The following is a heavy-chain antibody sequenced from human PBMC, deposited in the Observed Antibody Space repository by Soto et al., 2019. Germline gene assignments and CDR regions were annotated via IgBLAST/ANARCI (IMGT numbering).Heavy chain of an antibody. J-gene: IGHJ3*02. CDR1: GGFVSSGSYY. D-gene: IGHD1-1*01. V-gene: IGHV4-34*01. CDR2: MSHSGGT. CDR3: ARVERGTATTVVDAFDI. Sequence: QVQLQQWGAGLLKPSETLSLTCAVYGGFVSSGSYYWSWIRQPPGKGLEWIGEMSHSGGTHFHPSLKSRVTISGDTAKNQFSLKMSSVTAADTALYYCARVERGTATTVVDAFDIWGPGTMVTVSS.